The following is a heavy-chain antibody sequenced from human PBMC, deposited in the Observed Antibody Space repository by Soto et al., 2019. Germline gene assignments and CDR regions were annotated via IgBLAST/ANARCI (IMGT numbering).Heavy chain of an antibody. Sequence: PGGSLRLSCAGSGFTPTTTPLSWVRQPPGKGLEWVTTISGTASRTYYVDSVKGRFFISRDNSKSTVTLQMKNLTVEDTAVYYCATSFRYFDNWGQGTRVTVSS. CDR2: ISGTASRT. J-gene: IGHJ4*02. D-gene: IGHD3-9*01. CDR1: GFTPTTTP. CDR3: ATSFRYFDN. V-gene: IGHV3-23*01.